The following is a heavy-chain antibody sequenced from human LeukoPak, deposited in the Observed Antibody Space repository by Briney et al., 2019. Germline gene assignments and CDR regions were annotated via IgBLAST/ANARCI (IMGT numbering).Heavy chain of an antibody. CDR2: ISYDGSNK. V-gene: IGHV3-30*18. J-gene: IGHJ6*02. CDR1: GFTFSNYG. D-gene: IGHD7-27*01. Sequence: GGSLRLSCAASGFTFSNYGMHWVRQAPGKGLEWVAVISYDGSNKNYVDSVKGRFTISRDNSKNTLYLQMSSLRGEDTAVYYCAKGTGEGYYYYGMDVWGQGTTVTVSS. CDR3: AKGTGEGYYYYGMDV.